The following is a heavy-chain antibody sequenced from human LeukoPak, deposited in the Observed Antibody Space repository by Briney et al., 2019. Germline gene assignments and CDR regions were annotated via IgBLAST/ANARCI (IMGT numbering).Heavy chain of an antibody. Sequence: GGSLRLSCAASGFTFSTYSMNWVRQAPGKGLEWVSSISSSSYIYYADSVKGRFTISRDNAKNSLYLQMNSLRAEDTAVYYCARDWSSGWGQGTLVTVSS. CDR2: ISSSSYI. CDR1: GFTFSTYS. J-gene: IGHJ4*02. CDR3: ARDWSSG. V-gene: IGHV3-21*01. D-gene: IGHD6-19*01.